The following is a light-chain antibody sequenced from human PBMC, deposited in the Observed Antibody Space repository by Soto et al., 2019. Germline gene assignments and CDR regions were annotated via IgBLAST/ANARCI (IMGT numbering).Light chain of an antibody. CDR1: QSISSW. CDR2: KAS. Sequence: DIQMTQSPSTLSASVGDRVTITCRASQSISSWLAWYQQKPGKAPNLLIYKASSLESGVPSRFSGSGSGTEFTLTISSLQPDDFATYYCQHYNSYSWTFGQGTKVEIK. CDR3: QHYNSYSWT. J-gene: IGKJ1*01. V-gene: IGKV1-5*03.